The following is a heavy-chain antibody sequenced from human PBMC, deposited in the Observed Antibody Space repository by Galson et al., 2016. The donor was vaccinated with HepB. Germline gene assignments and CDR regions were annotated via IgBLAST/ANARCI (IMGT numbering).Heavy chain of an antibody. V-gene: IGHV3-11*04. CDR1: GFSVSSNY. CDR2: ISSSGSTI. CDR3: ARDRSSWRLYYYYGMDV. D-gene: IGHD6-13*01. Sequence: SLRLSCAASGFSVSSNYMSWVRQAPGKGLEWVSYISSSGSTINYADSVKGRFTISRDNAKNSLYLQMNSLRAEDTAVYYCARDRSSWRLYYYYGMDVWGQGTTVTVSS. J-gene: IGHJ6*02.